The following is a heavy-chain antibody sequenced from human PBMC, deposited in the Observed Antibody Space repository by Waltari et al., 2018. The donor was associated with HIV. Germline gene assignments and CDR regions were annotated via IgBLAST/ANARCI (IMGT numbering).Heavy chain of an antibody. V-gene: IGHV4-34*01. Sequence: LQQWGAGLLKPSETLSLTCAVYGESLSDYYWSWIRQPPGKGMEWIGEINLSGTTSYSPSLQSRVTMSIDTSKNQFSLRLNSVTAADTAVYYCARGRSLAHNGGLPSYYYGLDVWGQGTTVTVSS. CDR1: GESLSDYY. CDR2: INLSGTT. J-gene: IGHJ6*02. D-gene: IGHD4-17*01. CDR3: ARGRSLAHNGGLPSYYYGLDV.